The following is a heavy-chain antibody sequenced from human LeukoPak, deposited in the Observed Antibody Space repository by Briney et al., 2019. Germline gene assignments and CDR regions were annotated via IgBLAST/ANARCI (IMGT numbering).Heavy chain of an antibody. CDR2: IYYSGST. V-gene: IGHV4-61*05. D-gene: IGHD3-22*01. CDR1: GGSISSSYYY. CDR3: ANYDSSGYYHDY. Sequence: SETLSLTCTVSGGSISSSYYYWGWIRQPPGKGLEWIGYIYYSGSTNYNPSLKSRVTISVDTSKNQFSLKLSSVTAADTAVYYCANYDSSGYYHDYWGQGTLVTVSS. J-gene: IGHJ4*02.